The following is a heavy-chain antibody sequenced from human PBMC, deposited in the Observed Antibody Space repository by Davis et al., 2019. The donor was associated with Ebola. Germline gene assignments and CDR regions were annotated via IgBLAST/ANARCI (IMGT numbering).Heavy chain of an antibody. J-gene: IGHJ6*03. D-gene: IGHD2-21*01. Sequence: GESLKISCKGSGYSFTSYWIGWVRQMPGKGLEWMGIIYPGDSDTRYSPSFQGQVTISADKSISTAYLQWSSLKASDTAMYYCARHPPPYCGGDCFNGYYYYYYMDVWGKGTTVTVSS. CDR2: IYPGDSDT. CDR1: GYSFTSYW. V-gene: IGHV5-51*01. CDR3: ARHPPPYCGGDCFNGYYYYYYMDV.